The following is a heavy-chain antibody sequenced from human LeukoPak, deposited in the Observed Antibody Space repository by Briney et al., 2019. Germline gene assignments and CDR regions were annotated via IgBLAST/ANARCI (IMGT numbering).Heavy chain of an antibody. CDR2: INPNSGGT. V-gene: IGHV1-2*02. J-gene: IGHJ6*02. D-gene: IGHD3-22*01. CDR1: GYTFTGYY. Sequence: ASVKVSCKASGYTFTGYYMHWVRQAPGQGLEWMGWINPNSGGTNYAQKFQGRVTMTRDTSISTAYMELSRLRSDDTAVYYCASFAPYDSSGYTTLGDYGMDVWGQGTTVTVSS. CDR3: ASFAPYDSSGYTTLGDYGMDV.